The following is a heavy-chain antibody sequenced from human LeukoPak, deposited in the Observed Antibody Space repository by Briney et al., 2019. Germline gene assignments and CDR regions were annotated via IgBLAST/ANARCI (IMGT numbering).Heavy chain of an antibody. CDR2: ISGSGGST. D-gene: IGHD1-26*01. CDR3: AKDRESGSCIDY. CDR1: GFTFSRYW. J-gene: IGHJ4*02. Sequence: GGSLRLSCAASGFTFSRYWMSWVRQAPGKGLEWVSVISGSGGSTYYADSVKGRFSISRDSSKNTLYLQMNSLRPEDTAVYYCAKDRESGSCIDYWGQGTLVTVSS. V-gene: IGHV3-23*01.